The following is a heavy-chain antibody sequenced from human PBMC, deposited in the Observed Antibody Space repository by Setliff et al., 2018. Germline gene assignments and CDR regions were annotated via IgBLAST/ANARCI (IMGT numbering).Heavy chain of an antibody. Sequence: SETLSLTCNVSGGAFSDYYWTWIRQSAGKGLEWIGRVYASGSTDYNPSLKSRVTMSVDTSKTQFSLKLRSVTAADTAVYYCAREREGFYWSGGSCYSSHYYYMDVWGKGTTVTVSS. CDR1: GGAFSDYY. D-gene: IGHD2-15*01. CDR2: VYASGST. V-gene: IGHV4-4*07. J-gene: IGHJ6*03. CDR3: AREREGFYWSGGSCYSSHYYYMDV.